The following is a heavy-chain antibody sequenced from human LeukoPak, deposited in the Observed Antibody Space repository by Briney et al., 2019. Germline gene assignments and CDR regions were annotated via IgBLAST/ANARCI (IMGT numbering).Heavy chain of an antibody. V-gene: IGHV4-39*07. CDR3: ARDLGVNYGMDV. CDR2: IYYSGST. J-gene: IGHJ6*02. Sequence: KPSETLSLTCTVSGGSISSSSYYWGWIRQPPGKGLEWIGSIYYSGSTYYNPSLKSRVTISVDTSKNQFSLRLSSVTAADTAVYYYARDLGVNYGMDVWGQGTTVTVSS. CDR1: GGSISSSSYY. D-gene: IGHD3-3*01.